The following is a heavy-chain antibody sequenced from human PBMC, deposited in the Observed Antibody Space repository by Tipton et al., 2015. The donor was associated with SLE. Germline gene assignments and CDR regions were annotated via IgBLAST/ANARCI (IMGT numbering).Heavy chain of an antibody. J-gene: IGHJ3*02. CDR1: GYTFTGYY. V-gene: IGHV1-2*02. CDR3: ARDPGLGYCSSTSCRGDAFDI. Sequence: QLVQSGAEVKKPGASVKVSCKASGYTFTGYYMHWVRQAPGQGLEWMGWINPNSGGTNYAQKFQGRVTMTRDTSISTAYMELSRLRSDDTAVYYCARDPGLGYCSSTSCRGDAFDIWGQGTMVTVSS. D-gene: IGHD2-2*01. CDR2: INPNSGGT.